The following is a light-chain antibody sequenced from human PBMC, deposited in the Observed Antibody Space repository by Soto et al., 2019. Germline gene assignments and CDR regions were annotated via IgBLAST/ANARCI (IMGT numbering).Light chain of an antibody. CDR2: EVS. Sequence: QSVLTQPASVSGSPGQSITISCTGTSSDVGGYNYVSWYQQHPGKAPKLMIYEVSKRPSGVSNRFSGSKSGNTASLTISGLQAEDEADYYCCSYAGSSTYAVFGGGTQLTVL. CDR1: SSDVGGYNY. CDR3: CSYAGSSTYAV. J-gene: IGLJ7*01. V-gene: IGLV2-23*02.